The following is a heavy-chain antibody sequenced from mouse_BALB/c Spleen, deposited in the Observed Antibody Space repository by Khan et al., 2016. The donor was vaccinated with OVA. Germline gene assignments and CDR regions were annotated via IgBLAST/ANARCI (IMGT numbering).Heavy chain of an antibody. CDR1: GYTFTTAG. CDR2: INTHSGVP. D-gene: IGHD2-12*01. V-gene: IGHV9-4*02. J-gene: IGHJ4*01. CDR3: ASRGAAYYRTDGGAMDY. Sequence: QIQLVQSGPELKKPGETVRISCKASGYTFTTAGMQWVQKMPGKGLKWIGWINTHSGVPKYAEDFKGRFAFSLETSASTVYLQITNLKNEDTATCFCASRGAAYYRTDGGAMDYWGQGTSVTVSS.